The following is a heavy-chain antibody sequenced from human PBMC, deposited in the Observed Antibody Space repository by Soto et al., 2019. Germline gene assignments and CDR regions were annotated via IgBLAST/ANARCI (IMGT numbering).Heavy chain of an antibody. CDR3: ARPTYYDILTGYQGLDY. J-gene: IGHJ4*02. D-gene: IGHD3-9*01. Sequence: SSVKVSCKASGYTFTGYYMHWVRQAPGQGLEWMGWINPNSGGTNYAQKFQGRVTMTRDTSISTAYMELSSLRSEDTAVYYCARPTYYDILTGYQGLDYWGQGTLVTVSS. CDR1: GYTFTGYY. V-gene: IGHV1-2*02. CDR2: INPNSGGT.